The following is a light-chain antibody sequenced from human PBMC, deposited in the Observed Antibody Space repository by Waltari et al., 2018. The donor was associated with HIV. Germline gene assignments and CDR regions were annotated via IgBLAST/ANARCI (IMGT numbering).Light chain of an antibody. CDR3: ASFTGDNTVI. V-gene: IGLV2-14*01. Sequence: AVTQPASVSGLPGQSTTIPCTGDDSDIGLYHFVSCYQHHSGKPPILILYDVDSRASGVSDRFSGSMSGNTASLTISGLRAEDEGHYYCASFTGDNTVIFGGGTEVTVL. CDR1: DSDIGLYHF. CDR2: DVD. J-gene: IGLJ2*01.